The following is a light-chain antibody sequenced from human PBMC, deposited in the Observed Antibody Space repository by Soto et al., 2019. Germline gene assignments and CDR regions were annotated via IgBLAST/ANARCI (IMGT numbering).Light chain of an antibody. V-gene: IGKV1-39*01. CDR3: QQSYSTPFL. CDR2: AAS. CDR1: QSISSY. J-gene: IGKJ5*01. Sequence: DIQMTQSPSSLSASVGDRVTMTCRASQSISSYLNWYQQKPGKAPKLLIYAASSLQSGVPSRFSGSGSGTDFTLTISSLQPEDFATYYCQQSYSTPFLFGQGTRLEIK.